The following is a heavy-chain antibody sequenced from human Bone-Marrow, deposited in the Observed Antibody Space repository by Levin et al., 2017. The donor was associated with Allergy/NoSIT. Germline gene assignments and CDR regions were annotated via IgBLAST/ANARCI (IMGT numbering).Heavy chain of an antibody. J-gene: IGHJ4*02. V-gene: IGHV3-23*01. CDR3: AKLRDHTTSPGDD. D-gene: IGHD1-14*01. Sequence: QPGGSLRLSCAASGFTFNSYAMSWVRQAPGKGLVWVSAISTSGASTYYSDSVKGRFTISRDQSKNTLYLQMNSLRGDDTAVYYCAKLRDHTTSPGDDWGQGTLVTVSS. CDR2: ISTSGAST. CDR1: GFTFNSYA.